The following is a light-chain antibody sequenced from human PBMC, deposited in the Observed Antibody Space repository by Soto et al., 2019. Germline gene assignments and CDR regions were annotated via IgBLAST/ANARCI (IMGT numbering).Light chain of an antibody. CDR2: GAS. Sequence: EIVMTQSPATLSVSPGERATLSCRASQSVSSNLAWYQQKPGQAPRLLIYGASTRATGIPARFSGSGSGTEFTLTISSLQSEDFAVYYCQQYNNWPITFGQGTRPEN. J-gene: IGKJ5*01. CDR3: QQYNNWPIT. V-gene: IGKV3-15*01. CDR1: QSVSSN.